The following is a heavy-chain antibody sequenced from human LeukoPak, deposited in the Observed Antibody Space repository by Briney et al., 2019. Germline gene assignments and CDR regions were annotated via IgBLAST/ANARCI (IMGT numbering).Heavy chain of an antibody. V-gene: IGHV4-59*01. CDR2: IYYSGST. J-gene: IGHJ4*02. CDR1: GGSISSNY. Sequence: SETLSLTCTVSGGSISSNYWSWIRQPPGKGLEWIGYIYYSGSTNYNPSLKSRVTISVDTSKNQFSLKLSSVTAADTAVYYCARGGHCRGGSCYLYYFDYWGQGTLVTVSS. D-gene: IGHD2-15*01. CDR3: ARGGHCRGGSCYLYYFDY.